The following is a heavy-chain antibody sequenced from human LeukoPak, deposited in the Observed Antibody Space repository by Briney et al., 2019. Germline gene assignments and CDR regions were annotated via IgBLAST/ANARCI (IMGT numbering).Heavy chain of an antibody. V-gene: IGHV3-53*01. J-gene: IGHJ6*03. CDR3: AGDTSNYYDATGYYYGYYYMDV. CDR2: VYSDGTT. D-gene: IGHD3-22*01. Sequence: GGSLRLSCAASGFTVSTKYMSWVRQAPGKGLEWVSVVYSDGTTHYADSVEGRFTIFRDNSKDTLYLHMNSLRAEDTAVYYCAGDTSNYYDATGYYYGYYYMDVWGKGTTVTVSS. CDR1: GFTVSTKY.